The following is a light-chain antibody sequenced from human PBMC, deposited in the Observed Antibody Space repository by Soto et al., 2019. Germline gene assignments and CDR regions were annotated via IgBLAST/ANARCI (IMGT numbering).Light chain of an antibody. CDR3: QQRRNWPPSLT. V-gene: IGKV3-15*01. J-gene: IGKJ4*01. Sequence: EVVLTRSPATLSVSPGERATLSCRARQSVSIKFAWYQQQPGPAPRLLIYDTSTRATGIPARFSGSGSGTEFTLTISSLQSEDFAVSYCQQRRNWPPSLTFGGGTKVDIK. CDR2: DTS. CDR1: QSVSIK.